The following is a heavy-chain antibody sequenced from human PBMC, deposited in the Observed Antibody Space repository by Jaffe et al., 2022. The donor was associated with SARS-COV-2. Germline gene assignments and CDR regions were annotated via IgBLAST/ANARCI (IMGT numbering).Heavy chain of an antibody. J-gene: IGHJ4*02. CDR3: AGEKEDQFDRSGLYYFDN. D-gene: IGHD3-22*01. Sequence: QVQLQESGPGLVQPSETLSLTCTVSGGSISHYYWSWIRQPAGRGLEWIGRKYADSRGTTNYNPSLKSRVTMSADTSKNQVSLKLTSVTAADTAVYYCAGEKEDQFDRSGLYYFDNWGQGTLVTVSS. CDR2: KYADSRGTT. CDR1: GGSISHYY. V-gene: IGHV4-4*07.